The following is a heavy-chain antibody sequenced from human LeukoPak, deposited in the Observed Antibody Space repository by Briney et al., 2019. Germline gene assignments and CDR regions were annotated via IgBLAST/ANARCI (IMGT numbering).Heavy chain of an antibody. D-gene: IGHD5-12*01. J-gene: IGHJ5*02. CDR2: INPNSGGT. CDR3: ARDRVATIPANWFDP. V-gene: IGHV1-2*02. Sequence: ASVKVSCKASGYTFTGYYMHWVRQAPGQRLEWMGWINPNSGGTNYAQKFQGRVTMTRDTSISTAYMELSRLRSDDTAVYYCARDRVATIPANWFDPWGQGTLVTVSS. CDR1: GYTFTGYY.